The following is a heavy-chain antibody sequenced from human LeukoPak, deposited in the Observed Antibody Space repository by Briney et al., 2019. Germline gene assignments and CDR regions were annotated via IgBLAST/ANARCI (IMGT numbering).Heavy chain of an antibody. Sequence: GGSLRLSCAASGFTFSSYDMNWVRQAPGKGLEWVSSISSRSTSIYYADSVKGRFTISRDNAKNSLYLQTNSLRAEGTAVYWCARDYIAYDPLDYWGQGTLVTVSS. CDR1: GFTFSSYD. D-gene: IGHD3-3*01. CDR3: ARDYIAYDPLDY. V-gene: IGHV3-21*01. J-gene: IGHJ4*02. CDR2: ISSRSTSI.